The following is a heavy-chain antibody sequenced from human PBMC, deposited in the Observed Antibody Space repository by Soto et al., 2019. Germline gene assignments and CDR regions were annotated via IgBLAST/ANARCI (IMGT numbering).Heavy chain of an antibody. J-gene: IGHJ4*02. CDR3: AIAGVCFGAHPIDY. D-gene: IGHD3-10*01. Sequence: QVQLVESGGGVVQTGRSLRLSCAASGFTFSNYGMHWVRQAPGKGRERVAVISSDGSNKYYADSVKGRFTISRDNSENTLFLQLNNLRTEDTAVYYCAIAGVCFGAHPIDYWGQGTLVTVSS. CDR1: GFTFSNYG. V-gene: IGHV3-30*03. CDR2: ISSDGSNK.